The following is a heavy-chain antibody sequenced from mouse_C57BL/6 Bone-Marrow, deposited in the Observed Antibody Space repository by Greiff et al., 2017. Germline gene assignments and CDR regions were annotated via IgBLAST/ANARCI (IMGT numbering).Heavy chain of an antibody. V-gene: IGHV1-64*01. CDR2: IHPNSGST. J-gene: IGHJ4*01. CDR1: GYTFTSYW. CDR3: ARAGYGSRYAMDY. Sequence: VQLQQPGAELVKPGASVKLSCKASGYTFTSYWMHWVKQRPGQGLEWIGMIHPNSGSTNYNEKFKSKATLTVDKSSSTAYMQLSNLASEDSAVYDCARAGYGSRYAMDYWGQGTSVTVSS. D-gene: IGHD1-1*01.